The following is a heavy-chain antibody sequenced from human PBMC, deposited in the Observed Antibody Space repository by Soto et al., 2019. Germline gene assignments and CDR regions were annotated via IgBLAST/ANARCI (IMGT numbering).Heavy chain of an antibody. CDR1: GFSFSTYA. CDR2: ISYDGSNE. V-gene: IGHV3-30*18. J-gene: IGHJ4*02. CDR3: AKAAGYFEY. Sequence: GGSLRLSCAAYGFSFSTYAMHWVRQAPGKGLEWVAVISYDGSNEYYADSVKGRFTISRDNSKNTLYLQMNSLRAEDTAVYYCAKAAGYFEYWGQGTLVTVSS.